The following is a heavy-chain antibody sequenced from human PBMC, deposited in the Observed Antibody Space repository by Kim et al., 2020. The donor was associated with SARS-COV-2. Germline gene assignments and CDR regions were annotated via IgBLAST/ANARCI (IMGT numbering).Heavy chain of an antibody. D-gene: IGHD2-8*01. J-gene: IGHJ4*02. Sequence: GGSLRLSCAASGFDFSRFYMTWIRQTPGKGLEWISYISSGGGTIYYAVSVKGRFTVSRDNADNFVYLQMSDLRVDDSAIYYCARGGALMVFAYYWGQGT. CDR2: ISSGGGTI. V-gene: IGHV3-11*01. CDR1: GFDFSRFY. CDR3: ARGGALMVFAYY.